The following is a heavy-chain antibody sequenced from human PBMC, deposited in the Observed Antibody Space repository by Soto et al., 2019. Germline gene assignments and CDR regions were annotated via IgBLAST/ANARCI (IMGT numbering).Heavy chain of an antibody. J-gene: IGHJ6*02. CDR2: IYYSGST. CDR3: ARELMDDFWSGYQRIPYYYYGMDV. V-gene: IGHV4-30-4*08. CDR1: GGSISSGGYY. D-gene: IGHD3-3*01. Sequence: SETLSLTCTVSGGSISSGGYYWSWIRQHPGKGLEWIGYIYYSGSTYYNPSLKSRVTISVDTSKNQFSLKLSSVTAADTAVYYCARELMDDFWSGYQRIPYYYYGMDVWGQGATVTVSS.